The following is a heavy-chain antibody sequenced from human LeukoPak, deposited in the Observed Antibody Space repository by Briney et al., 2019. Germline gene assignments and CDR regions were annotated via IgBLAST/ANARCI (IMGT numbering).Heavy chain of an antibody. V-gene: IGHV4-61*02. J-gene: IGHJ4*02. CDR1: GGSISSGGYY. Sequence: PSETLSLTCSVSGGSISSGGYYWSWIRQPAGKGLEWIGRIYTSGSTNYNPSLKSRVTMSVDTSENQFSLKLSSVTAADTAVYYCARASSGQLYYFDYWGQGTLVTVSS. D-gene: IGHD6-19*01. CDR3: ARASSGQLYYFDY. CDR2: IYTSGST.